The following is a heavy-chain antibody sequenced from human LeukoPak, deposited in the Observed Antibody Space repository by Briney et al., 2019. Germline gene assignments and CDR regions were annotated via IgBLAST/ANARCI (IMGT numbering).Heavy chain of an antibody. V-gene: IGHV4-34*01. CDR3: ARGRSWRAAPGTMPWFDP. J-gene: IGHJ5*02. CDR2: INHSGST. Sequence: SETLSLTCAVSGGSFSGYYWSWIRQPPGKGLEWIGEINHSGSTNYNPSLKSRVTILVDTSKNQFTLTLSSVTAADTAVYYCARGRSWRAAPGTMPWFDPWGQGTLVTVSS. D-gene: IGHD6-13*01. CDR1: GGSFSGYY.